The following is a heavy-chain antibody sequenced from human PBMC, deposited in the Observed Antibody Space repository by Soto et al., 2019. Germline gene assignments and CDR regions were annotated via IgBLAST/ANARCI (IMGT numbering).Heavy chain of an antibody. CDR3: ARAAHYSSPFRWFDP. CDR1: GGSISSGGYY. J-gene: IGHJ5*02. Sequence: QVQLQESGPGLVKPSQTLSLTCTVSGGSISSGGYYWSWIRQHPGKGLEWIGYIYYSGSTYYNPSLKSRVTISVGTSKNQFSLKLSSVAAADTAVYYCARAAHYSSPFRWFDPWGQGTLVTVSS. D-gene: IGHD6-13*01. CDR2: IYYSGST. V-gene: IGHV4-31*03.